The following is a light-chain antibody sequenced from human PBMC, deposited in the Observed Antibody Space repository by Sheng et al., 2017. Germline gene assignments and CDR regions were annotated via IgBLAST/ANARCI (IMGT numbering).Light chain of an antibody. CDR1: LQQSGHTMV. J-gene: IGLJ3*02. V-gene: IGLV1-40*01. CDR2: LKP. CDR3: QSYDSSLSGWV. Sequence: QSVLTQPPSVSGAPGQRVTISCTGEQLQQSGHTMVYIGTTNFQGKRPQTPHQYLKPVGPQGSLTDSLAPSPAPQPSLAITGLQAEDEADYYCQSYDSSLSGWVFGGGTKLTVV.